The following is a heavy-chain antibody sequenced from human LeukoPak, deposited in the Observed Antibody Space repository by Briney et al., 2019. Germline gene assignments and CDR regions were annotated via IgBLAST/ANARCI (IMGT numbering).Heavy chain of an antibody. J-gene: IGHJ3*02. CDR1: GYTFTGYY. D-gene: IGHD2-2*02. V-gene: IGHV1-2*02. Sequence: ASVKVSCKASGYTFTGYYMHWVRQAPGQRLEWMGWINPNSGGTNYAQKFQDRVTMTRDTSISTAYMELSRLRSDDTAVYYCASYCSSTSCYSNDAFDIWGQGTMVTVSS. CDR3: ASYCSSTSCYSNDAFDI. CDR2: INPNSGGT.